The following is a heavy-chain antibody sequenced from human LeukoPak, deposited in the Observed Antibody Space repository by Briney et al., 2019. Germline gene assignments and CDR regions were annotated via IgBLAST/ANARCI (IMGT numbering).Heavy chain of an antibody. V-gene: IGHV1-69*05. J-gene: IGHJ5*02. CDR3: ARDGSSGWYTEVGFDP. CDR1: GGTFSSYA. CDR2: IIPIFGTA. D-gene: IGHD6-19*01. Sequence: ASVKVSCKASGGTFSSYAISWVRQAPGQGLEWMGRIIPIFGTANYAQKFQGRVTITTDESTSTAYMELSSLRSEDTTVYYCARDGSSGWYTEVGFDPWGQGTLVTVSS.